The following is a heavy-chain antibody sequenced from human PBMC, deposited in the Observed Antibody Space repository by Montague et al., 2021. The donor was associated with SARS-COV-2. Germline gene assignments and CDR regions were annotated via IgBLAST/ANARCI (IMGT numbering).Heavy chain of an antibody. J-gene: IGHJ3*01. CDR3: ASPTYYYDSSGSDAFDV. CDR2: IYYSGST. Sequence: SETLSLTCTVSGGSISSSNYYWGWLRQPPGKGLEWIGCIYYSGSTYYNPSLKSRVTISADTSKNQFSLKLRSATAADTAVYYCASPTYYYDSSGSDAFDVWGQGTMVTVSS. CDR1: GGSISSSNYY. V-gene: IGHV4-39*01. D-gene: IGHD3-22*01.